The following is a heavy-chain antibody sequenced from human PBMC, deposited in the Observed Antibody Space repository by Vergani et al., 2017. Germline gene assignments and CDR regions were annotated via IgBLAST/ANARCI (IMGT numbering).Heavy chain of an antibody. D-gene: IGHD2-2*01. CDR1: GYSFTSYW. V-gene: IGHV5-51*01. Sequence: EVQLVQSGAEVKTPGESLKISCKGSGYSFTSYWIGWVRQMPGKGLEWMGIIYPGDSDTRYSPSVQGQVTISADKSISTAYLQWSSLKASDTAMYYCARRDCSSTSCYEGWFDPWGQGTLVTVSS. J-gene: IGHJ5*02. CDR3: ARRDCSSTSCYEGWFDP. CDR2: IYPGDSDT.